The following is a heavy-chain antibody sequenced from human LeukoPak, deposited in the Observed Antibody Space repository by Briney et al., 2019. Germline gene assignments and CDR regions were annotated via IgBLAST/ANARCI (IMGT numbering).Heavy chain of an antibody. V-gene: IGHV1-8*01. D-gene: IGHD4-23*01. CDR1: GYTFTSYD. CDR2: MNPNSGNT. Sequence: ASVKVSCKASGYTFTSYDINWVRQATGQGLEWMGWMNPNSGNTGYAQKFQGRVTMTRNTSISTAYMELSSLRSEDTAVYYCARAGSDYGGNSDAFDVWGQGTMVTVSS. CDR3: ARAGSDYGGNSDAFDV. J-gene: IGHJ3*01.